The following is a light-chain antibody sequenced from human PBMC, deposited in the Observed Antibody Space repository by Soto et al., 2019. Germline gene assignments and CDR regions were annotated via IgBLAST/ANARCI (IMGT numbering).Light chain of an antibody. CDR1: QSVSSY. J-gene: IGKJ1*01. CDR3: QQRSNWPVT. CDR2: DAS. V-gene: IGKV3-11*01. Sequence: EIVLTQSPATLSLSPGERATLSCRASQSVSSYLAWYQQKPGQAPRLLIYDASNRATGIPARFSGSWSGTDFTLTISSLEPEDFAVYYCQQRSNWPVTFGQGTKVEIK.